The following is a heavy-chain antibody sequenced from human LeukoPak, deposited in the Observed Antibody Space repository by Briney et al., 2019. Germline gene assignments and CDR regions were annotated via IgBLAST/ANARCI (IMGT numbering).Heavy chain of an antibody. J-gene: IGHJ4*02. CDR2: INHSGST. Sequence: SETLSLTCAVYGGSFSGYYWSWIRQPPGKGLEWIGEINHSGSTNYNPSLKSRVTISVDTSKNQFSLKLSSVTAADTAVYYCARRPLRGYSSSSSGVYFDYWGQGTQVTVSS. V-gene: IGHV4-34*01. CDR1: GGSFSGYY. CDR3: ARRPLRGYSSSSSGVYFDY. D-gene: IGHD6-6*01.